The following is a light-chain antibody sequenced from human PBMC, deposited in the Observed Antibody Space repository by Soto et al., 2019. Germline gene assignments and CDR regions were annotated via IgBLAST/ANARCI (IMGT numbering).Light chain of an antibody. CDR3: AAWDDSLNGVV. V-gene: IGLV1-44*01. CDR2: GND. Sequence: QSVLTQPPSASGTPGQRVTISCSGSSSNIGGNIVNWYQQLPGTAPKLLIFGNDQRPSWVPDRFSGSKSGTSASLAISGLQPEDEANYCCAAWDDSLNGVVFGGGTLLTVL. CDR1: SSNIGGNI. J-gene: IGLJ2*01.